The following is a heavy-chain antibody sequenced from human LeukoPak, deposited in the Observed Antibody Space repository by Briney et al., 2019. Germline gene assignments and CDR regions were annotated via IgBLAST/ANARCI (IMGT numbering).Heavy chain of an antibody. D-gene: IGHD2-21*01. CDR3: VRVTPDCGGECYNYYVDY. J-gene: IGHJ4*02. CDR2: IIPIISTT. Sequence: SVKVSCTASGGTFSSYAISWVRQAPGQGLERIAWIIPIISTTNYAHKIKGRVTITTDKATSTAYMQMNSLRSEDTAVYYCVRVTPDCGGECYNYYVDYWGQGTLVTVSS. V-gene: IGHV1-69*05. CDR1: GGTFSSYA.